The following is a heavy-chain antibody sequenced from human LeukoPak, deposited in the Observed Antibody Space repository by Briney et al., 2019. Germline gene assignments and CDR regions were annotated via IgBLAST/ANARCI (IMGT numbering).Heavy chain of an antibody. CDR3: ARDKDIVVVVAGDAFDI. D-gene: IGHD2-15*01. CDR1: GFTFSSYA. CDR2: ISYDGSNK. J-gene: IGHJ3*02. Sequence: PGGSLRLSCAASGFTFSSYAMRWVRQAPGKGLEWVAVISYDGSNKYYADSVKGRFTISRDNSKNTLYLQMNSLRAEDTAVYYCARDKDIVVVVAGDAFDIWGQGTMVTVSS. V-gene: IGHV3-30-3*01.